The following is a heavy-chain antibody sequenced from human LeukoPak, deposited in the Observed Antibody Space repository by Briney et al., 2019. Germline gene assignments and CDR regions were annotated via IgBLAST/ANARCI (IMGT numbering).Heavy chain of an antibody. V-gene: IGHV4-59*01. CDR3: ARDSRTTVTTGGFDY. Sequence: PSETLSLTCTVSGGSISSYYWSWIRQPPGKGLEWIGYIYYSGSTNYNPSLKSRVTISVDTSKNQFSLKLSSVTAADTAVYYCARDSRTTVTTGGFDYWGQGTLVTVSS. J-gene: IGHJ4*02. D-gene: IGHD4-11*01. CDR2: IYYSGST. CDR1: GGSISSYY.